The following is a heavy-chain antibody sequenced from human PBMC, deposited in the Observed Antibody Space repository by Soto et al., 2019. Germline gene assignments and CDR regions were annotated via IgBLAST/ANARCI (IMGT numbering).Heavy chain of an antibody. V-gene: IGHV3-48*04. CDR1: GFTFSSYS. Sequence: GGSLRLSCAASGFTFSSYSMNWVRQAPGKGLEWVSYISSSSSTIYYADSVKGRFTISRDNAKNSLDLQMNSLRVEDTAVYYCARDRSSAHWGQGTLVTVSS. CDR2: ISSSSSTI. D-gene: IGHD6-13*01. J-gene: IGHJ4*02. CDR3: ARDRSSAH.